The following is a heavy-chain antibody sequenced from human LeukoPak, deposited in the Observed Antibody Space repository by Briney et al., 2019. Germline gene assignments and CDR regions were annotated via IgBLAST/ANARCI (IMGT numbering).Heavy chain of an antibody. J-gene: IGHJ6*03. Sequence: SETVSLTCTVSSASISIYSWSWLRQPPGRGLEWIGSLYYSGSTSYNPSLKSRVTMSVDTSKNQFSLSLTSVTAADTAVYYFAKGEGNVGGGRLALGTYYYFYMDVWGKGTTVTVSS. CDR3: AKGEGNVGGGRLALGTYYYFYMDV. D-gene: IGHD2-15*01. CDR1: SASISIYS. V-gene: IGHV4-59*01. CDR2: LYYSGST.